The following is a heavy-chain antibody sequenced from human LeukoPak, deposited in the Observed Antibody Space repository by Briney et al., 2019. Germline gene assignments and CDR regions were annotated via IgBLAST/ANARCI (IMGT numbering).Heavy chain of an antibody. D-gene: IGHD4-11*01. CDR1: GYTFTSYY. CDR2: INPSGGST. CDR3: AKDGEPLFLFYSNYDPLVRRAPNNWFDP. Sequence: GASVKVSCKASGYTFTSYYMHWVRQAPGQGLEWMGIINPSGGSTSYAQKFQGRVTMTRDTSTSTVYMELSSLRSEDTAVYYCAKDGEPLFLFYSNYDPLVRRAPNNWFDPWGQGTLVTVSS. J-gene: IGHJ5*02. V-gene: IGHV1-46*01.